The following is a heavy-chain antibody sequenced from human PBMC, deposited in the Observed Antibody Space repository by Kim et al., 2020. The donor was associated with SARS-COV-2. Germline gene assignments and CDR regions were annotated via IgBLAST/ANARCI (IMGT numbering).Heavy chain of an antibody. V-gene: IGHV3-23*01. J-gene: IGHJ4*02. D-gene: IGHD3-3*01. Sequence: GGSLRLSCAASGVTFSSYGLYWVRQAPGKGLEWVGSISGITGRPYYAESVRGRFKISRDNSKNTLYLQMDVLSAEDTAVYYCAKKLGVSATGGFDHWGQG. CDR1: GVTFSSYG. CDR3: AKKLGVSATGGFDH. CDR2: ISGITGRP.